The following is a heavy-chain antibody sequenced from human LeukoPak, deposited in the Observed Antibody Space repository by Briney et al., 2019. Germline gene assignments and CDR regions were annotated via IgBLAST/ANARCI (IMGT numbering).Heavy chain of an antibody. J-gene: IGHJ4*02. V-gene: IGHV4-34*01. Sequence: SETLSLTCAVYGGSFSGYYWSWIRQSPGKGLEWIGEINHSGSTNYNPSLKSRVTISVDTSKNQFSLKLSSVTAADTAVYYCARSSVVRGVTYADYWGQGTLVTVSS. CDR3: ARSSVVRGVTYADY. CDR1: GGSFSGYY. D-gene: IGHD3-10*01. CDR2: INHSGST.